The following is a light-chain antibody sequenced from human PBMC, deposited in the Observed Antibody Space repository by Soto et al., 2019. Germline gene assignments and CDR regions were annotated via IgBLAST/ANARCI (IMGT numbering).Light chain of an antibody. V-gene: IGLV1-44*01. CDR2: GNN. CDR3: AAWDDSLKGVV. Sequence: QSVLTQPPSASGTPGQRVTISCSGSSSNIGSSTVYWYQQFPGTAPKLLIYGNNQRPSGVPDRFSGSKSGTSASLAISGLQCEDEADYDCAAWDDSLKGVVFGGGTKLTVL. CDR1: SSNIGSST. J-gene: IGLJ2*01.